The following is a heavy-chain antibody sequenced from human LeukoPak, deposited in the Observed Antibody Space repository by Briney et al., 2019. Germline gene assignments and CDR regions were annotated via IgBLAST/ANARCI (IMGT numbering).Heavy chain of an antibody. CDR3: ASILKAAAGTLYFDY. CDR2: ISGSGGST. Sequence: GGSLRLSCAASGFTFSSYAMSWVRQAPGKGLEWVSAISGSGGSTYYADSVKGRFTISRDNSKNTLYLQMNSLKAEDTAVYYCASILKAAAGTLYFDYWGQGTLVTVSS. J-gene: IGHJ4*02. V-gene: IGHV3-23*01. D-gene: IGHD6-13*01. CDR1: GFTFSSYA.